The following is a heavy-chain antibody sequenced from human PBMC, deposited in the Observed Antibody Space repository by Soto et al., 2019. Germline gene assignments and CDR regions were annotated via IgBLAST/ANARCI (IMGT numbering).Heavy chain of an antibody. D-gene: IGHD3-22*01. J-gene: IGHJ4*02. CDR2: IWYDGSNK. V-gene: IGHV3-33*06. Sequence: GGSLRLSCAASGFTFSSYGMHWVRQAPGKGLEWVAVIWYDGSNKYYADSVKGRFTISRDNSKNTLYLQMNSLRAEDTAVYYCAKRSYYDSRGYFYPYYFDYWGQGTLVTVSS. CDR3: AKRSYYDSRGYFYPYYFDY. CDR1: GFTFSSYG.